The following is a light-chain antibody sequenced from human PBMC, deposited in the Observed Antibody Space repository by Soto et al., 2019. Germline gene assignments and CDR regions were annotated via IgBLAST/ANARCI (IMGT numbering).Light chain of an antibody. V-gene: IGKV3-20*01. Sequence: EIVLTKSPGTQSLSPGERATLSCRASQSVSSSYLAWYQQKPGQAPRLLIYGASSRATGIPDRFSGSGSGTDFTLTISRLEPEDFAVYYCQQYGSSPWTFGQGTKVDIK. CDR1: QSVSSSY. CDR3: QQYGSSPWT. CDR2: GAS. J-gene: IGKJ1*01.